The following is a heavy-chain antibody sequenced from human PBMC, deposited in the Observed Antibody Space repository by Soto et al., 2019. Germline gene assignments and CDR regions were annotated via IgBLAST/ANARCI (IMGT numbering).Heavy chain of an antibody. CDR1: GFTFSSYC. D-gene: IGHD6-13*01. CDR2: INSDGSST. CDR3: ARDLAAAGPFDI. Sequence: EVQLVESGGGLVQPGGSLRLSCAASGFTFSSYCMHWVRQAPGKGLVRVSRINSDGSSTSYADSVKGRFTISRDNAKNTLYLHMNSLRAEGTGVYYCARDLAAAGPFDIWGQGTMVTVSS. V-gene: IGHV3-74*01. J-gene: IGHJ3*02.